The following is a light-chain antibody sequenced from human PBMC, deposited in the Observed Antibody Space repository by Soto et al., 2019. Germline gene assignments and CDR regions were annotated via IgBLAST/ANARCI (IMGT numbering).Light chain of an antibody. Sequence: QSVLTQPASVSGSPGQSIAISCTGTSSDAGGYNYVSWYQQHPGKAPKLMIHEVSNRPSGVSDRFSGSKSGNTASLTISGLQADDEADYYCSSHTSYSTRVFGTGTKVTVL. CDR3: SSHTSYSTRV. J-gene: IGLJ1*01. CDR1: SSDAGGYNY. CDR2: EVS. V-gene: IGLV2-14*01.